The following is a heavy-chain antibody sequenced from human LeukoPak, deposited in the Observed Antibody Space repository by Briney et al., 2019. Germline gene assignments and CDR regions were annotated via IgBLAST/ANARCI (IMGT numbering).Heavy chain of an antibody. D-gene: IGHD1-1*01. CDR3: ARRTAGTGPFDY. V-gene: IGHV4-59*08. CDR2: IYYRGST. CDR1: GGSISSYY. Sequence: PSETLSLTCTVSGGSISSYYWSWIRQPPGKGLEWIAYIYYRGSTNYNPSLKSRVTISVDTSKNQFSPKLSSVTAADTAVYYCARRTAGTGPFDYWGQGTLVTVSS. J-gene: IGHJ4*02.